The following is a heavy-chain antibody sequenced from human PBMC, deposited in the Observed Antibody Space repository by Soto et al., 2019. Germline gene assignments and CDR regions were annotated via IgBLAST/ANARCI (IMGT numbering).Heavy chain of an antibody. J-gene: IGHJ5*02. CDR3: ARRDRSGYSYWLDT. Sequence: LSLTCTVSGGSISDGYYWSWIRQHPGKGLEWIGSISDSGSTSYNPSLKSRLTISVDTSKNQFSLNLSSVTAADTAVYYCARRDRSGYSYWLDTWGQGTLVTVSS. V-gene: IGHV4-31*03. CDR2: ISDSGST. D-gene: IGHD3-22*01. CDR1: GGSISDGYY.